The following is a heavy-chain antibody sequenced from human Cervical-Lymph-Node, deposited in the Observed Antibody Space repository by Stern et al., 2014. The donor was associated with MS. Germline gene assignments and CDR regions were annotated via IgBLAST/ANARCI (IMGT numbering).Heavy chain of an antibody. CDR1: GDSISNDNW. CDR3: ARDQGFQLMNS. V-gene: IGHV4-4*02. D-gene: IGHD2-2*01. CDR2: VYHTGMS. Sequence: QVQLQESGPGLVRPSGTLSLTCAVSGDSISNDNWWSWVRQPPGKGLEWIGEVYHTGMSNYDPSLKSRVTISVDKSKNQFSLRLTSMTAADTAVYYCARDQGFQLMNSWGQGTLVIVSS. J-gene: IGHJ4*02.